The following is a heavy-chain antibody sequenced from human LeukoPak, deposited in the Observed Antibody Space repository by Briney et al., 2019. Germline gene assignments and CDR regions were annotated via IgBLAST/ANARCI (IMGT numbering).Heavy chain of an antibody. D-gene: IGHD2-15*01. CDR3: ATVANWVVVVAAGDNWFDH. CDR1: GYTFTIYG. J-gene: IGHJ5*02. V-gene: IGHV1-18*01. CDR2: ISAYNGNT. Sequence: ASVTVSYKASGYTFTIYGLSWVRPAPGRGLEGMGWISAYNGNTNYAQKLQGRVTMTTDTSKSTAYMELTSLRSEDTAVYYCATVANWVVVVAAGDNWFDHWGQGTLVTVSS.